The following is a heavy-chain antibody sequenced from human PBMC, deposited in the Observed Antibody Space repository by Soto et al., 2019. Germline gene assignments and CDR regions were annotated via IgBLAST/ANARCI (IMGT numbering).Heavy chain of an antibody. CDR2: LSYDGSNE. J-gene: IGHJ6*02. V-gene: IGHV3-30*18. Sequence: QVQLVESGGGVVQPGRSLRLSCAASGFTFSNYGMHWVRQAPGKGLEWVAVLSYDGSNEYYEDSVKGRFTISRDNSKNTLYLQMNSLRAEDTAVYYCAKLGTSGSYSYYYYYGMDVWGQGTTVTVSS. CDR1: GFTFSNYG. D-gene: IGHD1-26*01. CDR3: AKLGTSGSYSYYYYYGMDV.